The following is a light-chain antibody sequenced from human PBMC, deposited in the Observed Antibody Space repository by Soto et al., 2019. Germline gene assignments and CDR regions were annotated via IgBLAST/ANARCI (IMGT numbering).Light chain of an antibody. CDR1: QSVSSY. CDR3: QQLSRYPLT. Sequence: EIVLTQSPATLSLSPGERATLSCRASQSVSSYLAWYQQKPGQAPGLLIYGASTRATGIPARFSGSGSETEFSLTIRALQPEDFATYYCQQLSRYPLTFGGGTKVDIK. V-gene: IGKV3-11*01. J-gene: IGKJ4*01. CDR2: GAS.